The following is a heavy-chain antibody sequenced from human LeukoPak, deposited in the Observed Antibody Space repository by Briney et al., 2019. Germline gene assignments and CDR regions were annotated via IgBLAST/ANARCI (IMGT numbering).Heavy chain of an antibody. D-gene: IGHD7-27*01. CDR2: INSDGTGT. CDR1: GFTFSSYW. Sequence: GGSLRLSCAASGFTFSSYWMHWVRQAPGKGLVWVSRINSDGTGTNYADSVKGRFTISRDNAKNTLYLQMNSLRADDTAVYYCASVTVLGKRNAFDNWGRGTMVTVSS. CDR3: ASVTVLGKRNAFDN. J-gene: IGHJ3*02. V-gene: IGHV3-74*01.